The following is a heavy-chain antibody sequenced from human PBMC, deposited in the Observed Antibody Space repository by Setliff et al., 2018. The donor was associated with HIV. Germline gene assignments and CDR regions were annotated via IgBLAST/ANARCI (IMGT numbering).Heavy chain of an antibody. CDR3: ARGYYSWGY. Sequence: ASVKVSCKTFGYRFTDFYVNWVRQAPGQGLEWMGWINPKSGATKNAQKFQGRVTMTRDTSISTVYMELSSLRSDDTAVYYCARGYYSWGYWGQGTLVTVSS. J-gene: IGHJ4*02. D-gene: IGHD3-10*01. CDR2: INPKSGAT. V-gene: IGHV1-2*02. CDR1: GYRFTDFY.